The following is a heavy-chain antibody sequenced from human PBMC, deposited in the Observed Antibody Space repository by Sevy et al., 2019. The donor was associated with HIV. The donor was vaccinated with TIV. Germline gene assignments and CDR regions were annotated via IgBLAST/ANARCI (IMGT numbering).Heavy chain of an antibody. CDR3: ARKRFFEFYGMDV. J-gene: IGHJ6*02. CDR1: GYTFTGYY. V-gene: IGHV1-2*06. CDR2: INPNSGGT. D-gene: IGHD3-3*01. Sequence: ASVKVSCKASGYTFTGYYMHWVRQAPGQGLEWMGRINPNSGGTNYAQKFQGRVTMTRDTSISTAYMELSRLRSDDTAVYYCARKRFFEFYGMDVWGQGTTVTASS.